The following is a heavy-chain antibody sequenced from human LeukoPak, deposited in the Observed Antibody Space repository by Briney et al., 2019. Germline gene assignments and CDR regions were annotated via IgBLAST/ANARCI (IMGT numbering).Heavy chain of an antibody. CDR2: ISGSGGST. D-gene: IGHD1-26*01. Sequence: HTGGSLRLSCAASGFTFSSYAMNWVRQAPGKGLEWVSVISGSGGSTYYADSVKGRFTISRDNSKNTLYLQMNSLRAEDTALYYCAKDASGSYSPDYWGQGTLVTVSS. J-gene: IGHJ4*02. V-gene: IGHV3-23*01. CDR3: AKDASGSYSPDY. CDR1: GFTFSSYA.